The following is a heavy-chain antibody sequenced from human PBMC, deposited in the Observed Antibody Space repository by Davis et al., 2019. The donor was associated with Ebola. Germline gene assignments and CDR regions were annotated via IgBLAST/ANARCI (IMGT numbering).Heavy chain of an antibody. J-gene: IGHJ6*02. CDR2: IHYLGNT. CDR3: ARGNYGDYIVLYYYNMDV. V-gene: IGHV4-59*01. Sequence: MPSETLSLTCTVSGGSINTYFWSWIRQPPGKGLEWIGNIHYLGNTNYNPSLKSRLSMSVDTSKSQFSLKLSSVTAADTAVYYCARGNYGDYIVLYYYNMDVWGQGTTVTVSS. D-gene: IGHD4-17*01. CDR1: GGSINTYF.